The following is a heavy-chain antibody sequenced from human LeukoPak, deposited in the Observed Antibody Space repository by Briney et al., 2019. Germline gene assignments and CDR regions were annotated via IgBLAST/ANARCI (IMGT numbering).Heavy chain of an antibody. V-gene: IGHV3-23*01. CDR3: AKGGGSTWFSR. CDR2: ISGSGDNT. Sequence: GGSLRLSCATSGFIFSTYGMSWVRQAPGKGLEWVALISGSGDNTDYADSVKGRFTISRDNSKHTLYLQMSTLRTDDTAVYFCAKGGGSTWFSRWGQGTLVTVSS. D-gene: IGHD6-13*01. J-gene: IGHJ4*02. CDR1: GFIFSTYG.